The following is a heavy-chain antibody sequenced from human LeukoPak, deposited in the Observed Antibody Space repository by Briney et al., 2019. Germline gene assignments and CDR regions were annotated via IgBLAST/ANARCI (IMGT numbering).Heavy chain of an antibody. CDR3: ARAWDGSGSNWFDP. V-gene: IGHV4-4*02. CDR1: GGSISSSNW. CDR2: IYHSGST. J-gene: IGHJ5*02. Sequence: SETLSLTCAVSGGSISSSNWWSWVRQPPGKGLEWIGEIYHSGSTNYNPSLKSRVTISVDKSKNQFSLKLSSVTAADTAVYYCARAWDGSGSNWFDPWGQGTLVTVSS. D-gene: IGHD3-10*01.